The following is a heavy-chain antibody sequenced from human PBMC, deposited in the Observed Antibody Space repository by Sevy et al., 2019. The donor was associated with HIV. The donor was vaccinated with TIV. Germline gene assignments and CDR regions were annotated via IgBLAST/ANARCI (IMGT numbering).Heavy chain of an antibody. CDR1: GFTVSSNY. CDR3: ARVPGSGWYYFDH. J-gene: IGHJ4*01. Sequence: GGSLRLSCGASGFTVSSNYVNWVRQAPGKGLEWVSVIYSGGSTYYADSVKGRFTISRDNSKNTLYLQMNSLRAEDTAIYYCARVPGSGWYYFDHWGHGTLVTVSS. CDR2: IYSGGST. D-gene: IGHD6-19*01. V-gene: IGHV3-53*01.